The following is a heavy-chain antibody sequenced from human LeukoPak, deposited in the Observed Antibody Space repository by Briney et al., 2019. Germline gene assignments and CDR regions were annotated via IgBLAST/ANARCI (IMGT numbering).Heavy chain of an antibody. D-gene: IGHD2-8*01. V-gene: IGHV5-51*01. CDR3: GRHSYGLDY. J-gene: IGHJ4*02. Sequence: GESLKISCKASGNNYWIAWVRQMPGKGLEWLGIIYFGDSDTRYSPSFQGRLTISVDKSISTAYLQLSSLKASDTAISFCGRHSYGLDYWGQGTLVTVSS. CDR2: IYFGDSDT. CDR1: GNNYW.